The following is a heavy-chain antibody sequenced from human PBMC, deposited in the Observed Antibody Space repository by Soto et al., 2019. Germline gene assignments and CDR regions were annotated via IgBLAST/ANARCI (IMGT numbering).Heavy chain of an antibody. J-gene: IGHJ6*02. Sequence: SETLSLTCDVSGVSISSGNWWSWVRQPPGKGLEWIAEVYNDGSANYHPSLESRVTISVDTSKNQFSLKLSSVTAADTAVYYCARPLAARPNYYYYYGMDVWGQGTTVTVSS. V-gene: IGHV4-4*02. CDR3: ARPLAARPNYYYYYGMDV. D-gene: IGHD6-6*01. CDR1: GVSISSGNW. CDR2: VYNDGSA.